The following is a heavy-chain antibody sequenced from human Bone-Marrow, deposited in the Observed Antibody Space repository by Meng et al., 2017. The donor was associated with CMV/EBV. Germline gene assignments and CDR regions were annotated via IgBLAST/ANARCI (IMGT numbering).Heavy chain of an antibody. J-gene: IGHJ4*02. V-gene: IGHV1-8*03. Sequence: ASVKVTCKASGYTFTSYEFNWVRQATGQALEWMGWMNPNSGNTGYAQKFQGRVTITRNTSISTAYMELSSLRSEDTAVYYCARSATSIVAPTPFFDYWGQGTLVTVSS. CDR1: GYTFTSYE. CDR3: ARSATSIVAPTPFFDY. CDR2: MNPNSGNT. D-gene: IGHD5-12*01.